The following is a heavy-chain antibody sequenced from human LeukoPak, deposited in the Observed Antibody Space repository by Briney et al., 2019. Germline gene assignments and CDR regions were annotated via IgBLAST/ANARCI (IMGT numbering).Heavy chain of an antibody. CDR3: ARHAAMVTDYYYGMDV. J-gene: IGHJ6*02. D-gene: IGHD5-18*01. Sequence: SETLSLTCTVSGGSISSYYWSWIRQPPGEGLEWIGYIYYSGSTNYNPSLKSRVTISVDTSKNQFSLKLSSVTAADTAVYYCARHAAMVTDYYYGMDVWGQGTTVTVSS. V-gene: IGHV4-59*08. CDR2: IYYSGST. CDR1: GGSISSYY.